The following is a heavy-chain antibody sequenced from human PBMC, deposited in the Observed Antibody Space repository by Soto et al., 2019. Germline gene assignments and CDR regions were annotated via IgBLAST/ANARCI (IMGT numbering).Heavy chain of an antibody. CDR1: GFTFSSYE. CDR3: ASPAVAGYYYYYYGMDV. V-gene: IGHV3-48*03. J-gene: IGHJ6*02. Sequence: PGGSLRLSCAASGFTFSSYEMNWVRQAPGKGLEWVSYISSSGSTIYYADSVKGRFTISRDNAKNSLYLQMNSLRAEDTAVYHCASPAVAGYYYYYYGMDVWGQGTTVTVSS. D-gene: IGHD6-19*01. CDR2: ISSSGSTI.